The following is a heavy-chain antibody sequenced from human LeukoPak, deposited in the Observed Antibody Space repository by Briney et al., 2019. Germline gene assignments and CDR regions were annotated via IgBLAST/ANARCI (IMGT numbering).Heavy chain of an antibody. Sequence: GGSLRLSCAASGFTFSSYAMHWVRQAPGKGLEWVAVISYDGSNKYYADSVKGRFTISRDNSKNTLYLQMNSLRAENTAVYYCARAQLPIVVVPAAIYFDYWGQGTLVTVSS. D-gene: IGHD2-2*02. J-gene: IGHJ4*02. CDR3: ARAQLPIVVVPAAIYFDY. CDR2: ISYDGSNK. V-gene: IGHV3-30-3*01. CDR1: GFTFSSYA.